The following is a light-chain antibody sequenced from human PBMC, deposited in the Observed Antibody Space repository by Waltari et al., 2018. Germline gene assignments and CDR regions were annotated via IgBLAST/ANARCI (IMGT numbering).Light chain of an antibody. Sequence: IQMTQSPSSLSPSVGDNVSITCRASQSISSYLNWYQQKPGKAPKLLIYAASSLQSGVPSRFSGSGSGTDFTLTISSLQPEDFATYYCQQSYSTLTWTFGQGTKVEIK. V-gene: IGKV1-39*01. CDR3: QQSYSTLTWT. CDR2: AAS. J-gene: IGKJ1*01. CDR1: QSISSY.